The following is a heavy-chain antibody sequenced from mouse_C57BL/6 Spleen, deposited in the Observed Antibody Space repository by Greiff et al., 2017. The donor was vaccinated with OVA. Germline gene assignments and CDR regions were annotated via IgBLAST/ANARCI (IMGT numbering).Heavy chain of an antibody. CDR2: ITPSTGGT. J-gene: IGHJ3*01. CDR1: GYSFTGYY. CDR3: ARTHEDYEAWLAY. D-gene: IGHD2-4*01. Sequence: EVQLQESGPELVKPGASVKISCKASGYSFTGYYMNWVKQSPEKSLEWIGEITPSTGGTTYNPKFKAKATLTVDKSSSTAYMQLKSLTSEDSASYYCARTHEDYEAWLAYWGQGTLGTVSA. V-gene: IGHV1-42*01.